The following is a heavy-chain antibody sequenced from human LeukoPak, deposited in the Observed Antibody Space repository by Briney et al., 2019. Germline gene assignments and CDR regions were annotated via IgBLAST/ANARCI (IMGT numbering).Heavy chain of an antibody. CDR1: GFTFSSYA. Sequence: PGGPLRLSCAASGFTFSSYAMSWVRQAPGKGLEWVSAISGSGGSTYYADSVKGRFTISRDNSKNTLYLQMNSLRAEDTAVYYCAKDRFKWELSPFDYWGQGTLVTVSS. D-gene: IGHD1-26*01. CDR3: AKDRFKWELSPFDY. V-gene: IGHV3-23*01. J-gene: IGHJ4*02. CDR2: ISGSGGST.